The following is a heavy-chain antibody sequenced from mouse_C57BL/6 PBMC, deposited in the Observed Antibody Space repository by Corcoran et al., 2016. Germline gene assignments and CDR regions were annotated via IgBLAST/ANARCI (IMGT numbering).Heavy chain of an antibody. Sequence: EVQLQQSGPELVKPGASVKISCKASGYTFTDYYMNWVKQSHGKSLEWIGDINPNNGGTSYNQKFKGKATLTVDKSSSTAYMELRSLTSEDSAVYYCASDYYYGSSGFDYWGQGTTLTVSS. CDR1: GYTFTDYY. V-gene: IGHV1-26*01. CDR2: INPNNGGT. CDR3: ASDYYYGSSGFDY. J-gene: IGHJ2*01. D-gene: IGHD1-1*01.